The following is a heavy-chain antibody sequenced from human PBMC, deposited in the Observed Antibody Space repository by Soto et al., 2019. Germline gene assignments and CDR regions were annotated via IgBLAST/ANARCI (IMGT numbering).Heavy chain of an antibody. J-gene: IGHJ4*02. V-gene: IGHV4-61*01. Sequence: QVQLQESGPGLVKPSETLSLTCTVSGGSVSRDNYYWSWIRQPPGKGLEWIGHISYSGSTNYNPSRKSRVTISVDTSKNQFSLKLSSVTAADTAVYYCARSDGYYEFWNGYSVFDYWGQGTLVTVSS. D-gene: IGHD3-3*01. CDR3: ARSDGYYEFWNGYSVFDY. CDR1: GGSVSRDNYY. CDR2: ISYSGST.